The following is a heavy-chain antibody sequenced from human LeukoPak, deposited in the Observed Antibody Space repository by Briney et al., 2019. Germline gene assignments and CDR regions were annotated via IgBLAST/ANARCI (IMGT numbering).Heavy chain of an antibody. CDR3: ARESSFFNSSGWYEAPDY. Sequence: SVTVSCKASGGTFSSYAISWVRQAPGQGLEWMGGIIPIFGTANYAQKFQGRVTITADESTSTAYMELSSLRSEDTAVYYRARESSFFNSSGWYEAPDYWGQGTLVTVSS. V-gene: IGHV1-69*13. J-gene: IGHJ4*02. CDR2: IIPIFGTA. CDR1: GGTFSSYA. D-gene: IGHD6-19*01.